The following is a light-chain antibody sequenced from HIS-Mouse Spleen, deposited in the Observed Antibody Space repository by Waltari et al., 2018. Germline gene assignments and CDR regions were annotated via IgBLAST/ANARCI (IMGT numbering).Light chain of an antibody. J-gene: IGLJ2*01. CDR3: YSTDSSGNHRV. CDR2: KDS. Sequence: SYELTQPPSVSVSPGQTARITCSGDALPKKYAYWYQQKSGQAPVLVIYKDSKRHPGIPERFSGSSSGTMATLTISGAQVEDEADYYCYSTDSSGNHRVFGGGTKLTVL. CDR1: ALPKKY. V-gene: IGLV3-10*01.